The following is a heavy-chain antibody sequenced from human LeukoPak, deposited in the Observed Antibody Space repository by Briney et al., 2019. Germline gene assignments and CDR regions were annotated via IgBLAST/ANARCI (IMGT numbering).Heavy chain of an antibody. D-gene: IGHD7-27*01. CDR2: VNPNSGFT. J-gene: IGHJ4*02. CDR3: ARGGRSELGACDY. Sequence: ASVKVSCKASGYTFTDYYIHWARQAPGQGLEWMGWVNPNSGFTNFAQRFQDRVTLTRDTSISTGYMEVSRLTTDDTAIYYCARGGRSELGACDYWGQGTLVTVSS. V-gene: IGHV1-2*02. CDR1: GYTFTDYY.